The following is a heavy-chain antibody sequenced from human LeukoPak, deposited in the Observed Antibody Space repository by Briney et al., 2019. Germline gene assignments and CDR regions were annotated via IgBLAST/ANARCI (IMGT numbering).Heavy chain of an antibody. CDR3: ARDEARFGELPPNWFDP. CDR2: IYHSGST. CDR1: GGSISSGGYS. V-gene: IGHV4-30-2*01. D-gene: IGHD3-10*01. Sequence: SQTLSLTCAVSGGSISSGGYSWSWIRQPPGKGLEWVGYIYHSGSTYYNPSLKSRVTISVDRSKNQFSLKLSSVTAADTAVYYCARDEARFGELPPNWFDPWGQGTLVTVSS. J-gene: IGHJ5*02.